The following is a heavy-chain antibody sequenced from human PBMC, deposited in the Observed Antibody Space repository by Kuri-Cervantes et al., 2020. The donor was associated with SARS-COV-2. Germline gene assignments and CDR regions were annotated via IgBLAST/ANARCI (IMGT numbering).Heavy chain of an antibody. J-gene: IGHJ4*02. D-gene: IGHD3-10*01. CDR2: IYYSGST. CDR3: ARVGGNWELPFDY. CDR1: GGSISSYY. V-gene: IGHV4-59*01. Sequence: SETLSLTCTVSGGSISSYYWSWIRQPPGKGLEWIGYIYYSGSTNYNPSLKSRVTISVDTSKNQFSLKLSSVTAADTAVYCCARVGGNWELPFDYWGQGTLVTVSS.